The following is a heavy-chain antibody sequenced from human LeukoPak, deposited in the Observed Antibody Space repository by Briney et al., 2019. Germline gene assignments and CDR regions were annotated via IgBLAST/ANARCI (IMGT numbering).Heavy chain of an antibody. CDR2: IYYSGST. Sequence: SETLSLTCTVSGGSISSSSYYWGWIRQPPGKGLEWIGSIYYSGSTYYNPSLKSRVTISVDTSKNQFSLKLSSVTAADTAVCYCARLLPMVRGVTNWFDPWGQGTLVTVSS. D-gene: IGHD3-10*01. CDR3: ARLLPMVRGVTNWFDP. J-gene: IGHJ5*02. CDR1: GGSISSSSYY. V-gene: IGHV4-39*07.